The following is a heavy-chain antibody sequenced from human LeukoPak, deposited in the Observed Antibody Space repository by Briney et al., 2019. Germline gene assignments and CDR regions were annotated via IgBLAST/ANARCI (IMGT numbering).Heavy chain of an antibody. J-gene: IGHJ3*01. CDR3: ARDQSGHPLEDAFEV. V-gene: IGHV1-18*01. CDR1: GYICSNYA. CDR2: VSTYNGKT. D-gene: IGHD1-26*01. Sequence: GASVKVSCKASGYICSNYAVSWVRHALGHGLEWMGWVSTYNGKTNYAQKFQDRVTMTTDTSTRIVYMDLRSLRSDDTAMYYCARDQSGHPLEDAFEVWGQGTMVIVSS.